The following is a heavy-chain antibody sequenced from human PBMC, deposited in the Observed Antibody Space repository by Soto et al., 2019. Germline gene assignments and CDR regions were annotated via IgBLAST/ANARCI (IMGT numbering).Heavy chain of an antibody. V-gene: IGHV1-18*01. CDR1: GYTFTSYG. J-gene: IGHJ6*03. CDR2: ISAYNGNT. CDR3: ARGSSIAVAGRYYYYMVV. Sequence: ASVKVSCKASGYTFTSYGISWVRQAPGQGLEWMGWISAYNGNTNYAQKLQGRVTMTTDTSTSTAYMELRSLRSDDTAVYYCARGSSIAVAGRYYYYMVVWGKGTPVTVSS. D-gene: IGHD6-19*01.